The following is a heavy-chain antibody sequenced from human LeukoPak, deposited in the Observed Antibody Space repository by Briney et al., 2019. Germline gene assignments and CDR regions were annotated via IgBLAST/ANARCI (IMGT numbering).Heavy chain of an antibody. CDR2: ISAYNGNT. CDR3: ARVVYDYYGMDV. J-gene: IGHJ6*02. V-gene: IGHV1-18*04. Sequence: GASVKVSCKTSGDTFRTVGISWVRQAPGQGLEWMGWISAYNGNTNYAQKLQGRVTMTTDTSTSTAYMELRGLRSDDTAVYYCARVVYDYYGMDVWGQGTTVTVSS. CDR1: GDTFRTVG. D-gene: IGHD2/OR15-2a*01.